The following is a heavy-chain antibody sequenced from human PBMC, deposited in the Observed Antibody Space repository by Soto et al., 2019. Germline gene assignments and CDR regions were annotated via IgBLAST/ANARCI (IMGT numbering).Heavy chain of an antibody. J-gene: IGHJ6*02. CDR2: ISYDGSNE. V-gene: IGHV3-30*18. CDR3: AKEHIIDYGMDV. Sequence: QVQLVECGGGVVQPGRSLRLSCEASGFTFSSYGMHWVHQAPGKGLEWVAIISYDGSNEYYADSVKGRFTMSRDNSKNTLYLQMNSLRAEDTAVYYCAKEHIIDYGMDVWGQGTTVTVSS. CDR1: GFTFSSYG.